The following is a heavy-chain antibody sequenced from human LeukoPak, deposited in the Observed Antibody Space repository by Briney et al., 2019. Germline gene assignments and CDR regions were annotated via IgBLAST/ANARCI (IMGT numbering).Heavy chain of an antibody. CDR3: ARRVTYGNMDV. D-gene: IGHD3-10*01. CDR2: IYTSGSP. Sequence: SQTPSPTCTISGASIRSYDWIWIRQPPGKELEWFGYIYTSGSPNYNPSLKSRVTISVDTSKNQFSLKMSSVTAADTAVYYCARRVTYGNMDVWGKGTTVTVSS. CDR1: GASIRSYD. V-gene: IGHV4-4*09. J-gene: IGHJ6*03.